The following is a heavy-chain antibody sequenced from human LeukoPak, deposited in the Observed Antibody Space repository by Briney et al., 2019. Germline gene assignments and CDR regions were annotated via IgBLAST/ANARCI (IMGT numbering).Heavy chain of an antibody. J-gene: IGHJ5*02. D-gene: IGHD3-10*01. Sequence: SETLSLTCTISSASISSLYWSWIRQAAGKGLEWIGHIYTSGSTNYNSSLKSRVTMSVDMSKNQFSLKLKSVTAADTAVYYCARGGYYGSGNDFRFDPWGQGTLVIVSS. V-gene: IGHV4-4*07. CDR2: IYTSGST. CDR3: ARGGYYGSGNDFRFDP. CDR1: SASISSLY.